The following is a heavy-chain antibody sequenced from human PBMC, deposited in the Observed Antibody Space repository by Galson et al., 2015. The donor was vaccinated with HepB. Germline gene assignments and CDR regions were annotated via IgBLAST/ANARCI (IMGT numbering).Heavy chain of an antibody. Sequence: SLRLSCAASGFTFSSYAMHWVRQAPGKGLEWVAVISYDGSNKYYADSVKGRFTISRDNSKNTLYLQMNSLRAEDTAVYYCAVRGVQLWLSGWGQGTLVTVSS. V-gene: IGHV3-30-3*01. J-gene: IGHJ4*02. CDR1: GFTFSSYA. CDR2: ISYDGSNK. CDR3: AVRGVQLWLSG. D-gene: IGHD5-18*01.